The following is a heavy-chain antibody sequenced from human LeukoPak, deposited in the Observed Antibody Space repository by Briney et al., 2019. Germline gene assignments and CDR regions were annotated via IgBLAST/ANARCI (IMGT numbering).Heavy chain of an antibody. CDR3: ARALGQQLYNWFDP. CDR2: INHSGST. J-gene: IGHJ5*02. D-gene: IGHD6-13*01. V-gene: IGHV4-34*01. CDR1: GGSFSGYY. Sequence: PSETLSLTCAVYGGSFSGYYWSWIRQPPGKGLEWIGEINHSGSTNYNPSLKSRVTISVDTSKNQFSLKLSSVTAADTAVYYCARALGQQLYNWFDPWGQGTLVTVSS.